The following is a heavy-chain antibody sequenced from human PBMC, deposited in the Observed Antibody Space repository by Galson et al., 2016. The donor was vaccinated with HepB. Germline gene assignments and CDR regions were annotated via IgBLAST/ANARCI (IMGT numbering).Heavy chain of an antibody. CDR2: TSSDGSNE. D-gene: IGHD1-1*01. J-gene: IGHJ5*02. CDR1: GVIFSDHA. CDR3: GKGGTGIAVPVDL. V-gene: IGHV3-30*18. Sequence: SLRLSCAISGVIFSDHAMHWVRQAPGQGLEWVAVTSSDGSNEYYADSVKGRFAISRDNSKNTLYLQMNTLRGEDTDVYYCGKGGTGIAVPVDLWGQGTLVTVSA.